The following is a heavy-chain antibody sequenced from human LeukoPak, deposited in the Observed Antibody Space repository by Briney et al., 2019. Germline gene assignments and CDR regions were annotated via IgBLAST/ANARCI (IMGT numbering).Heavy chain of an antibody. CDR3: TTDDGSGSYTEGDAFDI. J-gene: IGHJ3*02. V-gene: IGHV3-15*01. CDR2: IKRKTDGGTT. Sequence: GGSLRLSCAASGFTFSNAWMSWVRQAPGKGLEWVGRIKRKTDGGTTDYAAPVKGRFTISRDDSKNTLYLQMNSLKTEDTAVYYRTTDDGSGSYTEGDAFDIWGQGTMVTVSS. CDR1: GFTFSNAW. D-gene: IGHD3-10*01.